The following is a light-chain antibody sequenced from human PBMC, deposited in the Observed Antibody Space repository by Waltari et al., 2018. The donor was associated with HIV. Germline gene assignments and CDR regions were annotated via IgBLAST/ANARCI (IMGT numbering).Light chain of an antibody. Sequence: QSALTQPASVSGSPGQSITISCTGSSSDVGSYNLVSWYQQHPGKAPKLMIYEGINRPSGVSNRFSGSKSVNTASLTISWLQAEDEADYYCCSYAGSSNWVFGGGTKVTVL. CDR1: SSDVGSYNL. V-gene: IGLV2-23*01. J-gene: IGLJ3*02. CDR2: EGI. CDR3: CSYAGSSNWV.